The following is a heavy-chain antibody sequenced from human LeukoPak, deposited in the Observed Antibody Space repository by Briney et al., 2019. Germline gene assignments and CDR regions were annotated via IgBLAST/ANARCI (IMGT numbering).Heavy chain of an antibody. CDR1: GGSITTYY. J-gene: IGHJ3*02. CDR3: ARADIAVAGTWNI. Sequence: PSETLSLTCTVSGGSITTYYWNWIRQPPGKGLEWIGHRYYSGDTNYNPSLKSRVAISVDTSKNQFSLEVNSVTAADTAVYYCARADIAVAGTWNIWGQGTMVTVSS. D-gene: IGHD6-19*01. CDR2: RYYSGDT. V-gene: IGHV4-59*01.